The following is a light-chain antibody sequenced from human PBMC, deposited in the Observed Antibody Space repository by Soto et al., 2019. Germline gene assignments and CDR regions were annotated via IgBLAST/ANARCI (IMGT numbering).Light chain of an antibody. CDR1: SSDVGGYNY. CDR3: SSYGVFNNVL. V-gene: IGLV2-8*01. CDR2: EVT. Sequence: QSALTQPPSASGSPGQSVIISCTGTSSDVGGYNYVSWYQQHPGKAPKLIIYEVTKRPSGVPYRFSGSKSGNTASLTVSGLQTEDEADYYCSSYGVFNNVLFGGGTKVTVL. J-gene: IGLJ2*01.